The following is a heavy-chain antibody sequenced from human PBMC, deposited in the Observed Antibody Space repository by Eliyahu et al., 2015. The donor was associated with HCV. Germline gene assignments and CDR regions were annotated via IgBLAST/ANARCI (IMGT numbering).Heavy chain of an antibody. CDR1: GFTFSGHW. CDR3: VRDVGAPSNNVWSKWFDP. Sequence: EGQLVESGGGVVQPGGSLRLXCAASGFTFSGHWMHWVRQVPGKGLMGGGHFSSDGRSTKYADSVKGLFTISRDNAKNMVYLQMNSLRVEDTAVYYCVRDVGAPSNNVWSKWFDPWGQGTLVTVSS. CDR2: FSSDGRST. D-gene: IGHD3-16*01. V-gene: IGHV3-74*01. J-gene: IGHJ5*02.